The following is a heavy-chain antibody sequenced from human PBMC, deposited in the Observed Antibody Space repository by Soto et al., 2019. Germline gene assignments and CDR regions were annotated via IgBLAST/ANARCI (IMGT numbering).Heavy chain of an antibody. J-gene: IGHJ4*02. V-gene: IGHV1-69*13. CDR3: ARSVGITISALDY. D-gene: IGHD3-3*01. CDR1: GGTFSSYA. Sequence: ASVKVSCKASGGTFSSYAISWVRQAPGQGLEWMGGIIPIFGTANYAQKFQGRVTITADESTSTAYMELGSLRSEDTAVYYCARSVGITISALDYWGQGTLVTVSS. CDR2: IIPIFGTA.